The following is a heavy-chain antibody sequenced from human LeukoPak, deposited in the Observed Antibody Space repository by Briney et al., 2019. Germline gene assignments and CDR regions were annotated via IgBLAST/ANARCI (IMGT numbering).Heavy chain of an antibody. Sequence: PSETLSLTCAVYGGSFSGYYWSWIRQPPGKGLEWIGEINHSGSTNYNPSLKSRVTISVDTSKNQFSLKLSSVTAADTAVYYCARHGSGFGELFPYYYYYMDVWGKGTTVTISS. J-gene: IGHJ6*03. CDR3: ARHGSGFGELFPYYYYYMDV. CDR1: GGSFSGYY. CDR2: INHSGST. D-gene: IGHD3-10*01. V-gene: IGHV4-34*01.